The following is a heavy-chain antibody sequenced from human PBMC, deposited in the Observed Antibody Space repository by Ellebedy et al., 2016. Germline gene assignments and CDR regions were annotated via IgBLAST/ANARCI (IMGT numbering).Heavy chain of an antibody. V-gene: IGHV4-34*01. CDR1: DDSFSGHY. Sequence: SETLSLTXSVFDDSFSGHYWSWFRQSPGKGLEWIGDISYSGITKTNPSLKGRVTISVDEPRNQLSVSLTSVTAADTAVYYCVRGGFGEPYDYWGQGTLVTVSS. CDR2: ISYSGIT. J-gene: IGHJ4*01. CDR3: VRGGFGEPYDY. D-gene: IGHD3-10*01.